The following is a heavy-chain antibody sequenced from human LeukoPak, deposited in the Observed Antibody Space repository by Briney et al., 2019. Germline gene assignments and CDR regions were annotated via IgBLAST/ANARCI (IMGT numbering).Heavy chain of an antibody. CDR1: GFTFSSYS. J-gene: IGHJ4*02. CDR2: IRSKAYGGTT. D-gene: IGHD1-26*01. V-gene: IGHV3-49*04. CDR3: TRELSSVGATSDLGY. Sequence: PGGSLRLSCAASGFTFSSYSMNWVRQAPGKGLEWVGFIRSKAYGGTTEYAASVKGRFTISRDDSKSIAYLQMNSLKTEDTAVYYCTRELSSVGATSDLGYWGQGTLVTVSS.